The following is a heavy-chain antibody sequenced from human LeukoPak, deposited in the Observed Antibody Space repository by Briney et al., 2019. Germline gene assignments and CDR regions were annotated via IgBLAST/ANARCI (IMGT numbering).Heavy chain of an antibody. V-gene: IGHV3-23*01. J-gene: IGHJ4*02. CDR3: AKNRLKSYPGTDFDY. CDR2: ISGSGGST. Sequence: PGGSLRLSCAASGFTFSSYGMSWVRQAPGKGLEWVSAISGSGGSTYYADSVKGRFTISRDNSKNTLYLQMNSLRAEDTAVYYCAKNRLKSYPGTDFDYWGQGTLVTVSS. D-gene: IGHD3-10*01. CDR1: GFTFSSYG.